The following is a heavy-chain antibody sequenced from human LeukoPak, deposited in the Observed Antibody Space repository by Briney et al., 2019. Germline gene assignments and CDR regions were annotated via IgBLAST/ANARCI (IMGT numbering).Heavy chain of an antibody. CDR3: ARVEWTVRPKFDY. V-gene: IGHV3-66*01. D-gene: IGHD3-3*01. J-gene: IGHJ4*02. CDR1: GFTVSTSY. Sequence: PGGSLRLSCAASGFTVSTSYMSWVRQAPGKGLECVSFIYSGGSIYHADSVKGRFTISRDNSKNTVYLQMNSLRAEDTAVYYCARVEWTVRPKFDYWGQGILVSVSS. CDR2: IYSGGSI.